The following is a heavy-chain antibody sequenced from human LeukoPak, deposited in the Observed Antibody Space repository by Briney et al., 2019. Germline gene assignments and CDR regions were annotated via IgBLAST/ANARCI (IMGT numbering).Heavy chain of an antibody. J-gene: IGHJ4*02. Sequence: GRSLRLSCTPSGFTCGDYAMSWFRQAPGKGLEWVGFIRSKASGGTTEYAASVKDRLTISRDDSKSIAYLQMNSLKTDDTALYYCARGHSAYDPFDYWGQGTLVTVSS. V-gene: IGHV3-49*03. CDR2: IRSKASGGTT. CDR3: ARGHSAYDPFDY. CDR1: GFTCGDYA. D-gene: IGHD5-12*01.